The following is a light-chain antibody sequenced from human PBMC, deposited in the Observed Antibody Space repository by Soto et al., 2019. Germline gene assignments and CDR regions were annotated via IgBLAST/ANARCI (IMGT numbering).Light chain of an antibody. CDR2: EAS. CDR1: QTINNW. V-gene: IGKV1-5*03. Sequence: DFQMTQPPSTLSASVGDRVTITCRASQTINNWLAWYQQKPGKAPKLLIYEASTLQSGVPSRFSGSGSGTEFILTISSLQPDDFATYYCQQYNSYSYTFGQGTKVDIK. J-gene: IGKJ2*01. CDR3: QQYNSYSYT.